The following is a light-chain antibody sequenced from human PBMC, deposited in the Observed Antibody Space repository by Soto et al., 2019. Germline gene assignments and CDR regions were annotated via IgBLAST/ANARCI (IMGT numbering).Light chain of an antibody. Sequence: QSALTQPASVSGSPGQSITISCTGTSSDIGGYDYVSWYQQYPGKAPKLMIYDVSNRPSGVSDRFSGSKSANTASLTISGLQADDEADYYCNSYTTSSSLYVFGTGTKVTV. V-gene: IGLV2-14*01. CDR3: NSYTTSSSLYV. CDR2: DVS. CDR1: SSDIGGYDY. J-gene: IGLJ1*01.